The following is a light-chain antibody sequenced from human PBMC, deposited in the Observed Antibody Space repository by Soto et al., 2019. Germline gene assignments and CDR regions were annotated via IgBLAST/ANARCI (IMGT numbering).Light chain of an antibody. J-gene: IGLJ2*01. CDR1: SSDVGGYNY. Sequence: QSVLTQPASVSGSPGQSITISCTGTSSDVGGYNYVSWYQQHPGKAPKLMIYDVSNRPSGVSDRFSGSKSGNTASLTISGLQAEYEADYYCSSYTISSTHVVFGGGTKLTVL. CDR3: SSYTISSTHVV. V-gene: IGLV2-14*01. CDR2: DVS.